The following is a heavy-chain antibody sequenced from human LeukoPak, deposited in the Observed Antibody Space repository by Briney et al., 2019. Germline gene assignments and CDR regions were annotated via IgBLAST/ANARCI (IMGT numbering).Heavy chain of an antibody. V-gene: IGHV3-21*01. CDR1: GFTVSSNY. CDR3: ARDRGSSWYTDYFDY. CDR2: ISSSSSYI. Sequence: GGSLRLSCAASGFTVSSNYMSWVRQAPGKGLEWVSSISSSSSYIYYADSVKGRFTISRDNAKNSLYLQMNSLRAEDTAVYYCARDRGSSWYTDYFDYWGQGTLVTVSS. J-gene: IGHJ4*02. D-gene: IGHD6-13*01.